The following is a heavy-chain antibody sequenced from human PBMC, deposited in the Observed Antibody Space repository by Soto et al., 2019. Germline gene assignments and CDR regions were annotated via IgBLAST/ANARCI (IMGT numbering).Heavy chain of an antibody. CDR2: FGPEDGET. CDR3: ATALGLVIGYFDY. V-gene: IGHV1-24*01. CDR1: GYTLTELS. Sequence: VASVKVSCKDSGYTLTELSMHWVRQAPGKGLEWMGGFGPEDGETIYAQKFQGRVTMTEDTSTDTAYMELSSLGSEDTAVYYCATALGLVIGYFDYWGQGTLVTVSS. D-gene: IGHD3-10*01. J-gene: IGHJ4*02.